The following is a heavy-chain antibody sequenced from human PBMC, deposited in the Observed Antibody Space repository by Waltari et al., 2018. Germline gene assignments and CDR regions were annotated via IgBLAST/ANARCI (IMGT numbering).Heavy chain of an antibody. CDR2: VSGSGATT. Sequence: EVQLLESGGGLVQPGGSLGLFCAASGLSVGGFAMNWVRQPPGKGLEWVSGVSGSGATTNYADSVRGRFTVSRDNSRNTVYLQMNSLRAEDTAVYYCAKAFRGYSGSYFDIWGRGTLVAVSA. CDR3: AKAFRGYSGSYFDI. CDR1: GLSVGGFA. V-gene: IGHV3-23*01. D-gene: IGHD5-12*01. J-gene: IGHJ4*02.